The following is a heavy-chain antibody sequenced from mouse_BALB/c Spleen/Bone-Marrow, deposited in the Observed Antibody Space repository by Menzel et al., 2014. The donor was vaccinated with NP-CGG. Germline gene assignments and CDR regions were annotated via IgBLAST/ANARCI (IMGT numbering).Heavy chain of an antibody. J-gene: IGHJ4*01. CDR2: IGPSDSYT. CDR3: ARWLRRYYAMDD. D-gene: IGHD2-2*01. CDR1: CYTFTSYW. Sequence: QLQLQQSGAELVKPGASVKLSRKASCYTFTSYWMHWVMQRPGQGLEWIGAIGPSDSYTNYNQKFKCKATLTVDKSSSTAYMQLSSLTSEDAAVYFCARWLRRYYAMDDGGQGTSVTVSS. V-gene: IGHV1-69*02.